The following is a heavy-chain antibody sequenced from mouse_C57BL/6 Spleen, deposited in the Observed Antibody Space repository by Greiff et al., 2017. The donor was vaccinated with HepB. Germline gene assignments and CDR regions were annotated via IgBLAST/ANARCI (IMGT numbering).Heavy chain of an antibody. Sequence: EVQLKESGPELVKPGASVKISCKASGYSFTGYFMNWVKQSHGKSLEWIGRINPYNGDTFYNQKFKGKATLTVDKSSSTAHMELLSLTSEDFAVYYCAREPLYYGNYGGAMDYWGQGTSVTVSS. J-gene: IGHJ4*01. V-gene: IGHV1-37*01. CDR2: INPYNGDT. CDR3: AREPLYYGNYGGAMDY. D-gene: IGHD2-1*01. CDR1: GYSFTGYF.